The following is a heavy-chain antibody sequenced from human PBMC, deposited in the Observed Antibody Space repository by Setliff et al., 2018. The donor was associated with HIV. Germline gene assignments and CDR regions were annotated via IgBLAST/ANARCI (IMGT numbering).Heavy chain of an antibody. V-gene: IGHV4-4*09. CDR2: ISATGST. J-gene: IGHJ6*03. Sequence: SETLSLTCTVSNASISTYYWTWIRLPPGKGLEWIGHISATGSTKYNPSLEGRVTISVYTSQNQFSLRLSSVTAADTAVYYCARERMAKTGHYYYYMDVWGKGTTVTVSS. CDR1: NASISTYY. D-gene: IGHD5-12*01. CDR3: ARERMAKTGHYYYYMDV.